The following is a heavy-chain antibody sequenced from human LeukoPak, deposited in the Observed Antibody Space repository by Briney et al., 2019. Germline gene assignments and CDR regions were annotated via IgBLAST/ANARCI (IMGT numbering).Heavy chain of an antibody. CDR2: INHNGNVN. CDR1: GFTFSSYW. Sequence: GGSLRLSCAASGFTFSSYWMNWARQAPGKGLEWVASINHNGNVNYYVDSVKGRFTISRDNAKNSLYLQMSNLRAEDTAVYYCAKGQVYWGQGTLVTVSS. J-gene: IGHJ4*02. V-gene: IGHV3-7*03. CDR3: AKGQVY.